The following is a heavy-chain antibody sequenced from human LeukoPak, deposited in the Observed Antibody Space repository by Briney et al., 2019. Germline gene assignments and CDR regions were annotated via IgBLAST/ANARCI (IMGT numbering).Heavy chain of an antibody. CDR1: GFTFNKNA. CDR3: AKGPHYDFWSTFDY. V-gene: IGHV3-23*01. D-gene: IGHD3-3*01. J-gene: IGHJ4*02. Sequence: GGSLRLSCAASGFTFNKNAMNWVRQAPGKGLEWVSGISGSSASTYYADSVEGRFSISRDNSKNTLFLQMNSLRAGDTAVYYCAKGPHYDFWSTFDYWGQGILVTVSS. CDR2: ISGSSAST.